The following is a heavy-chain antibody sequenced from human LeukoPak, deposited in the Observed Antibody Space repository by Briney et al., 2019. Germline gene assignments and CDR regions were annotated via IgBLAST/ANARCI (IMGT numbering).Heavy chain of an antibody. D-gene: IGHD1-20*01. CDR2: MIATHGTG. V-gene: IGHV1-69*01. CDR1: GDTFSPYS. Sequence: GTSVKVSCKASGDTFSPYSINWVRQAPGQGLEWMGGMIATHGTGNYAQKFQGRLTITADESTAYMELSSLTPEDTAVYYCARGHRYNWNPLYYYMDLWGKGTTVTVSS. J-gene: IGHJ6*03. CDR3: ARGHRYNWNPLYYYMDL.